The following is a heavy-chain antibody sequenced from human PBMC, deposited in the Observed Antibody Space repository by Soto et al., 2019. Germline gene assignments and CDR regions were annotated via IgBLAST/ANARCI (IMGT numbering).Heavy chain of an antibody. V-gene: IGHV3-48*03. J-gene: IGHJ4*02. Sequence: PGGSLRLSCAASRFTFSTYEMNWVRQAPGKGLEWVSYISSSGYTVYYADSVKGRFTISRDNTRNSLYLQMNSLRDEDTALYYCVRYCTTTLCNGVATRTFDYWGQGTLVTSPQ. D-gene: IGHD2-2*01. CDR3: VRYCTTTLCNGVATRTFDY. CDR1: RFTFSTYE. CDR2: ISSSGYTV.